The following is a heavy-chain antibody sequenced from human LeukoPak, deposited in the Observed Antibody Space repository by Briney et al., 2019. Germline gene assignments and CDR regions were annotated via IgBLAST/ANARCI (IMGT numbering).Heavy chain of an antibody. CDR3: AKDLPSAYYYDSSGYRHSLDY. Sequence: QTGGSLRLSCAASGFTFSSYAMSWVRQAPGKGLEWVSAISGSGGSTYYADSVKGRFTISRDNSKNTLYLQMNSLRAEDTAVYYCAKDLPSAYYYDSSGYRHSLDYWGQGTLVTVSS. CDR1: GFTFSSYA. D-gene: IGHD3-22*01. CDR2: ISGSGGST. V-gene: IGHV3-23*01. J-gene: IGHJ4*02.